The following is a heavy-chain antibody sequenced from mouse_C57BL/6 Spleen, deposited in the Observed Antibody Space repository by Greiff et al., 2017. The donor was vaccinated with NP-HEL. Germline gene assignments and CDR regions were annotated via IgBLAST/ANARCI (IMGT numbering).Heavy chain of an antibody. J-gene: IGHJ3*01. CDR1: GYTFTDYY. Sequence: EVQLQQSGPELVKPGASVKISCKASGYTFTDYYMNWVKQSHGKSLEWIGDINPNNGGTSYNQKFKGKATLTVDKSSSTAYMELRSLTSEDAAVYYCAQGGNYGFAYWGQGTLVTVSA. V-gene: IGHV1-26*01. D-gene: IGHD2-1*01. CDR3: AQGGNYGFAY. CDR2: INPNNGGT.